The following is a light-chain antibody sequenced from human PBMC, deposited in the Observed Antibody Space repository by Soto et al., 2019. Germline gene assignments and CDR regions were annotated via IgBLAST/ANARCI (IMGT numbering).Light chain of an antibody. V-gene: IGLV2-14*01. CDR1: GSDIGAYNY. CDR3: SSFTTSYFYV. J-gene: IGLJ1*01. CDR2: GVT. Sequence: QSALTQPASVSGSPGQSITISCTGSGSDIGAYNYGSWYQQHPGKAPKLLIHGVTRRPSGVSSRFSASKSAYTASLTISGLQAEDEANYYCSSFTTSYFYVFGPGTKLTVL.